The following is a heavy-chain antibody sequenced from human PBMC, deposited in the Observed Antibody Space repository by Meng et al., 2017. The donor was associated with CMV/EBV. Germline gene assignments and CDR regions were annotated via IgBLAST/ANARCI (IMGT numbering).Heavy chain of an antibody. D-gene: IGHD5-24*01. CDR3: ARGGGRDGYKRED. J-gene: IGHJ4*02. V-gene: IGHV3-74*01. CDR1: GFTFSSYW. Sequence: GESLKISCAASGFTFSSYWMHWVRQAPGKGLVWVSRINSDGSSTSYADSVKGRFTISRDNAKNTLYLQMNSLRAEDTAVYYCARGGGRDGYKREDWGQGTLVTVSS. CDR2: INSDGSST.